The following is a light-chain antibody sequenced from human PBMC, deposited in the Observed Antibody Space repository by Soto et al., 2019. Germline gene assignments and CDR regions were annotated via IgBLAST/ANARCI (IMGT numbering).Light chain of an antibody. CDR2: DAS. CDR1: QSVSSY. Sequence: EIVLTQSRASLSLSPGERATLSCRASQSVSSYLAWYQQKPGQAPRLLISDASNRATGIPARFSGSGSGTDFTLTISSLEPEDFAVYYCQQRSNWLFTFGPGTKVDIK. V-gene: IGKV3-11*01. J-gene: IGKJ3*01. CDR3: QQRSNWLFT.